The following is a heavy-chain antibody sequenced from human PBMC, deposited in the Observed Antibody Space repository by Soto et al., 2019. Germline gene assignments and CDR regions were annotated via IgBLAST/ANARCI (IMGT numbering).Heavy chain of an antibody. CDR2: IYSSGET. CDR3: AAGNVDSMLES. CDR1: SDSISGLY. Sequence: PSETLSLTCTVSSDSISGLYWTWIRQPAGKGLEWIGRIYSSGETNYNPSLTGRVIMSLDTSKNHFSLKLTSVTAADTAVYFCAAGNVDSMLESWGRGALVTVSS. V-gene: IGHV4-4*07. J-gene: IGHJ4*02. D-gene: IGHD3-3*01.